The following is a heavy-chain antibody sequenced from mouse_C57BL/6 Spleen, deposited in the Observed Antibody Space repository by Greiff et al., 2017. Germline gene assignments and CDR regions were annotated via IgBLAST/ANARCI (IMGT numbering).Heavy chain of an antibody. V-gene: IGHV3-6*01. D-gene: IGHD2-1*01. J-gene: IGHJ4*01. CDR3: ARDYYGNHYAMDY. Sequence: VQLKESGPGLVKPSQSLSLTCSVTGYSITSGYYWNWIRQFPGNKLEWMGYISYDGSNNYNPSLKNRISITRDTSKNQFFLKLNSVTTEDTATYYCARDYYGNHYAMDYWGQGTSVTVSS. CDR2: ISYDGSN. CDR1: GYSITSGYY.